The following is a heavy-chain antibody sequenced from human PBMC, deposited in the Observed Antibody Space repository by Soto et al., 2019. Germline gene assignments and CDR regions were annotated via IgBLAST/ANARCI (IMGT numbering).Heavy chain of an antibody. CDR3: ARERGGDFRSGMDV. J-gene: IGHJ6*02. CDR1: GYTISSYG. V-gene: IGHV1-18*01. CDR2: IAHNGNT. Sequence: QVQLVQSGGEVKKPGASVKVSCKASGYTISSYGRSCLRQAPGQGREWVGWIAHNGNTNYARKFQARFTLTIDTSTATVYMELRGLGPDDTAVSYCARERGGDFRSGMDVWGQGTTVTVSS. D-gene: IGHD2-21*02.